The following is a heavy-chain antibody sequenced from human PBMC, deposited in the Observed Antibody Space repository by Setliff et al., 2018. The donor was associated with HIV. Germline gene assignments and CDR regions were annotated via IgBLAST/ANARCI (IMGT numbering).Heavy chain of an antibody. CDR2: MNPNSGNR. Sequence: VASVKVSCKTSGYTFTSYDINWVRQATGQGLEWMGWMNPNSGNRGYAQKFQDRVTISRNTSISTAYMELSSLRSEDTGVYYCAIGSSNWPHRPNNYYFDYWGQGTLVTVS. CDR1: GYTFTSYD. V-gene: IGHV1-8*03. D-gene: IGHD6-13*01. J-gene: IGHJ4*02. CDR3: AIGSSNWPHRPNNYYFDY.